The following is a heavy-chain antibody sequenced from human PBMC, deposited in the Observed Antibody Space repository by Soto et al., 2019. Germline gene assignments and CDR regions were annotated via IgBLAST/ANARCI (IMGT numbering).Heavy chain of an antibody. CDR1: GGSISSSSYY. V-gene: IGHV4-39*01. Sequence: SETLSLTCTVSGGSISSSSYYWGWIRQPPGKGLEWIGSIYYSGSTYYNPSLKSRVTISVDTSKNQFSLKLSSVTAADTAVYCCSSHVDYYYYGMDVWGQGSTVAVSS. CDR2: IYYSGST. J-gene: IGHJ6*02. CDR3: SSHVDYYYYGMDV.